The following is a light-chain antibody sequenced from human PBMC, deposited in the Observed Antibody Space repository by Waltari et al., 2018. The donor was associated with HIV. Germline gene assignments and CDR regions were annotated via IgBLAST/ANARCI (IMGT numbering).Light chain of an antibody. Sequence: EIVLTQSPGIMSLSPGERATLSCRASQSFSNTYLAWYQQKPGQAPRLLIYAASTRATGIPDRFSGSGSGTGFTLTISRVEPEDFAVYYCQQYAISPGTFGQGTKVEIK. J-gene: IGKJ1*01. CDR3: QQYAISPGT. CDR1: QSFSNTY. CDR2: AAS. V-gene: IGKV3-20*01.